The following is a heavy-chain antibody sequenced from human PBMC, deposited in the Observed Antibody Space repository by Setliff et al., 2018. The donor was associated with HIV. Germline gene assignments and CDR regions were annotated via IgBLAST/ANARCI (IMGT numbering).Heavy chain of an antibody. CDR3: AREGYYGSRGWFAP. V-gene: IGHV4-61*09. CDR1: GGSISSGSYY. J-gene: IGHJ5*02. CDR2: IYTSGST. Sequence: TSETLSLTCTVSGGSISSGSYYWSWIRQPAGKGLEWIGHIYTSGSTNYNPSLKSRVSTSVDTSKNQFSLKLNSVTAADTAVYYCAREGYYGSRGWFAPWGQGTLVTVSS. D-gene: IGHD3-10*01.